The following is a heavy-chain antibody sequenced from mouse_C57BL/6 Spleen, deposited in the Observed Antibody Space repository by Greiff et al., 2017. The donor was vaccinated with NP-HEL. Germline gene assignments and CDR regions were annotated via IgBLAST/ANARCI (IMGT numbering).Heavy chain of an antibody. V-gene: IGHV3-6*01. CDR1: GYSITSGYY. CDR2: ISYDGSN. D-gene: IGHD1-1*01. J-gene: IGHJ3*01. CDR3: ASALRTWFAY. Sequence: EVQLQESGPGLVKPSQSLSLTCSVTGYSITSGYYWNWIRQFPGNKLEWMGYISYDGSNNYNPSLKNRISITRDTSKNQFFLKLNSVTTEDTATYYCASALRTWFAYWGQGTLVTVSA.